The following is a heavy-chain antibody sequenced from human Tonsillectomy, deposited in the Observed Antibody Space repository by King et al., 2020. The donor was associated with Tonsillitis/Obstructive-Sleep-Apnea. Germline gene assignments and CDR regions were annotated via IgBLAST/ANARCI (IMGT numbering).Heavy chain of an antibody. D-gene: IGHD4-11*01. Sequence: MQLVQSGAEVKKPGASVKVSCKASGYTFSGNYMHWVRQAPGQGLEWMGWINPNSGVTNYAQKFQGRVTMTRDTSINTAYMELSRLRSDDTAVYYCAREGTNDYSNYGAPPCYGMDVWGQGTTVTVSS. V-gene: IGHV1-2*02. J-gene: IGHJ6*01. CDR2: INPNSGVT. CDR3: AREGTNDYSNYGAPPCYGMDV. CDR1: GYTFSGNY.